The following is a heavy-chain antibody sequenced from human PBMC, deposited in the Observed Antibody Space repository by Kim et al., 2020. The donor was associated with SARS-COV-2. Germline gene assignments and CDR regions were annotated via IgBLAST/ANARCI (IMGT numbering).Heavy chain of an antibody. CDR1: FYEGSKEG. Sequence: ASATFSCPSSFYEGSKEGVTWVRQAPGQGLEWMGWISAYNGNKNYAQIFQGRVTMTTDASTSTAYMELRSLRSDDTAVYYCARDGGSGWFYWGQGTQVTVSS. V-gene: IGHV1-18*01. CDR3: ARDGGSGWFY. J-gene: IGHJ1*01. D-gene: IGHD6-19*01. CDR2: ISAYNGNK.